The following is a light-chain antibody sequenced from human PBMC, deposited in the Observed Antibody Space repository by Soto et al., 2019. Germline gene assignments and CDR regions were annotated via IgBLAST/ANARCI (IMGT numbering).Light chain of an antibody. J-gene: IGKJ1*01. CDR2: AAS. Sequence: DIQMTQSPSSLSASVEDRVIITCRASQSISNHLNWYQQKPGKAPRLLIYAASRLQSGVPSRFSGSASGTDFILTITNLQPEDFATYYCQQSFSILWTFGQGTKVDNK. CDR3: QQSFSILWT. V-gene: IGKV1-39*01. CDR1: QSISNH.